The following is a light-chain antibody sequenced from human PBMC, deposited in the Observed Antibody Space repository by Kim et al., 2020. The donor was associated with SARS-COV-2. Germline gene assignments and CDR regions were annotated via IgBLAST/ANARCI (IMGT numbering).Light chain of an antibody. CDR3: QAWDSSSVV. J-gene: IGLJ2*01. Sequence: SYELSQPPSVSVSPGQTATIACSGDNLDKKYVCWYQHKPGQSPALVIYQDNKRPSGIPERFSGSNSGNTATLTISGTQALDEADYYCQAWDSSSVVFGGGTQLTVL. CDR1: NLDKKY. CDR2: QDN. V-gene: IGLV3-1*01.